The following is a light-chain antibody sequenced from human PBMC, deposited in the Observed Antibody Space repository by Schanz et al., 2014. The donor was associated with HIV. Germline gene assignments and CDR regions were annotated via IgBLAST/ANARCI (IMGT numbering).Light chain of an antibody. CDR1: ALNLGHNF. J-gene: IGLJ2*01. CDR3: ATWHSSLREVV. Sequence: QSLLTQPPSVSAAPGQRVTISCSGGALNLGHNFVSWYQQFPGTAPKLLILAVYQRPSEIPDRISGSKTGTSATLAINGLQTGDEADYYCATWHSSLREVVFGGGTKLTVL. V-gene: IGLV1-51*01. CDR2: AVY.